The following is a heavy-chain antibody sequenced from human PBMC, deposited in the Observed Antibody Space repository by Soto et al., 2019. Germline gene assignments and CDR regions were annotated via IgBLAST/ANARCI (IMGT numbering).Heavy chain of an antibody. V-gene: IGHV1-3*01. J-gene: IGHJ5*02. CDR2: INASSGNT. CDR3: ARGLAADGA. CDR1: GYTFTHYA. Sequence: QVQLVQSGAEVKKPGASVKVSCTASGYTFTHYAIHWVRHAPGQRLEWMGFINASSGNTKYSQTFQGRLTFTKDTSASTAYMDLSSLRSEDTAIYYCARGLAADGAWGQGTLVTVSS. D-gene: IGHD6-13*01.